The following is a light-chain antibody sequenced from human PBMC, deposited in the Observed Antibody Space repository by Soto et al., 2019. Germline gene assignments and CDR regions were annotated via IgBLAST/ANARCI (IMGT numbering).Light chain of an antibody. CDR2: DVT. CDR1: SSDVGGYNY. CDR3: CSYAGSSTMT. V-gene: IGLV2-11*01. Sequence: QSALTQPRSVSGSPGQSVTISCTGTSSDVGGYNYVSWYQRHPGKAPKLIISDVTKRPSGVSHRFSGSKSGNTASLTIAGLQPEDAADYYCCSYAGSSTMTFGGGTQLTVL. J-gene: IGLJ7*01.